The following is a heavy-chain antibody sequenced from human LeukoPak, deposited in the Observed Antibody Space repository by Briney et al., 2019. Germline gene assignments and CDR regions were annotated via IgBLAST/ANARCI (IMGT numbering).Heavy chain of an antibody. CDR1: GYTFTSYG. Sequence: ASVKVSCKASGYTFTSYGISWVRQAPGQGLAWMGWISAYNGNTNYAQKLQGRVTMTTDTSTSTAYMELRSLRSDDTAVYYCARGAYPFTIFGVVNYYFDYWGQGTLVTVSS. V-gene: IGHV1-18*01. CDR2: ISAYNGNT. CDR3: ARGAYPFTIFGVVNYYFDY. J-gene: IGHJ4*02. D-gene: IGHD3-3*01.